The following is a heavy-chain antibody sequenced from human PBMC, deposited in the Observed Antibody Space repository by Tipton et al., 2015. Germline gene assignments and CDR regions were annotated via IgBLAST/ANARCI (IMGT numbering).Heavy chain of an antibody. J-gene: IGHJ6*02. Sequence: LRLSCAASGFTFTTYAMSWIRQPPGKGLEWIGYISYSGSTHYNPSLKSRVTISVDTSKSQFSLKMSSVTAADTAVYFCARDLEHGMDVWGQGTTVTVS. CDR1: GFTFTTYA. CDR3: ARDLEHGMDV. CDR2: ISYSGST. V-gene: IGHV4-59*01.